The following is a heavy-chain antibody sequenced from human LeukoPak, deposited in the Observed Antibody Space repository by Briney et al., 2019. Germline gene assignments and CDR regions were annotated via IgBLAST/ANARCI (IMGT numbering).Heavy chain of an antibody. D-gene: IGHD6-13*01. CDR2: ISGSGGST. V-gene: IGHV3-23*01. CDR3: AREIPGQQVALDF. Sequence: GGSLRLSCAASGFTFSSYAMSWVRQAPGKGPEWVSAISGSGGSTYYADSVKGRFTISRDNSKNTLYLQMNSLRAEDTAVYFCAREIPGQQVALDFWGQGTLVTVSS. CDR1: GFTFSSYA. J-gene: IGHJ4*02.